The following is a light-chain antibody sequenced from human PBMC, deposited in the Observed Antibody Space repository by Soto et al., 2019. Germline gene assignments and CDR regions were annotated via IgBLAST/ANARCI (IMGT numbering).Light chain of an antibody. Sequence: DIQMTQSPSSVSASVGDTVTISCRASQTISTYLHLYQNKPGKVPRLLISDVSTLQSGVPGRFRGSGSETEFPLTITYLQPEDFATYYCQQGYSIHALTFGGGTKVELK. V-gene: IGKV1-39*01. J-gene: IGKJ4*01. CDR1: QTISTY. CDR3: QQGYSIHALT. CDR2: DVS.